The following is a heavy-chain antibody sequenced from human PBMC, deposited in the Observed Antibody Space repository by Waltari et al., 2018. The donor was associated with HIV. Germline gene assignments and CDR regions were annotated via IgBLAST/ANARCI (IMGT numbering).Heavy chain of an antibody. D-gene: IGHD6-25*01. CDR3: AREKASSSGRYYGMDV. CDR1: EFPFGGFA. V-gene: IGHV3-33*01. CDR2: IWYDGSNK. Sequence: QVQLVESGVVVAQPGRSLSLSFLPFEFPFGGFAVPWVRQTPGKGMEWKSVIWYDGSNKLYSDSAKARFTVSRGNAKNTVYLQENSLRVEDTDIYYCAREKASSSGRYYGMDVWGQGTTVSVSS. J-gene: IGHJ6*02.